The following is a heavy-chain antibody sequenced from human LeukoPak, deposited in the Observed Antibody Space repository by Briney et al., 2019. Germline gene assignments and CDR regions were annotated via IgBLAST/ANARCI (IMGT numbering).Heavy chain of an antibody. V-gene: IGHV4-4*07. CDR3: ARGGTYGSGRNQHTTLDY. Sequence: SETLSLTCTVSGGSISNDYWSWIRQAAGKELEWIGRIYGRGSTNYNPSLKSRVTISLDKSKQRFSLNLNSVTAADTAVYYCARGGTYGSGRNQHTTLDYWGQGILVTVSS. D-gene: IGHD3-10*01. CDR1: GGSISNDY. CDR2: IYGRGST. J-gene: IGHJ4*02.